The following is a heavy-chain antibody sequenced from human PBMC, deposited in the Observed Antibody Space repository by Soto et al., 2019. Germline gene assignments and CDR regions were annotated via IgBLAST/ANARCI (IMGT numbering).Heavy chain of an antibody. CDR3: ARFLTEHWGALQWFDL. CDR1: GASIMRYY. J-gene: IGHJ5*02. V-gene: IGHV4-59*01. CDR2: NFYNGGT. Sequence: SKTLSLTCTVSGASIMRYYWSWGRQPPVKGLESIGYNFYNGGTSYNPSLKSRVSISLDATKNKFSLELNSVTAADTAVSSCARFLTEHWGALQWFDLCGQRPLGTFYS. D-gene: IGHD7-27*01.